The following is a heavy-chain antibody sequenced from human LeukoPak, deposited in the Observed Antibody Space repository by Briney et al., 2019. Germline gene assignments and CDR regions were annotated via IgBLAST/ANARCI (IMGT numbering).Heavy chain of an antibody. CDR2: VNNDGSST. J-gene: IGHJ4*02. Sequence: PGGSLRLSCGASGVSFSSYWMHWVRQAPGKGLMMVSRVNNDGSSTTYADSVEGRFTISRDNARNTLYLQMNSLRAEDTAVYYCARSSYPYYFDYWGQGTLVTVSS. CDR3: ARSSYPYYFDY. D-gene: IGHD6-19*01. CDR1: GVSFSSYW. V-gene: IGHV3-74*01.